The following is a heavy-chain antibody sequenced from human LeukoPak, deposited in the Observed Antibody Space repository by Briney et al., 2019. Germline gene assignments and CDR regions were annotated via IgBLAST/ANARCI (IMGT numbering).Heavy chain of an antibody. V-gene: IGHV4-4*07. J-gene: IGHJ4*02. CDR2: IYTSGST. CDR1: GGSISSYY. D-gene: IGHD6-19*01. Sequence: PSETLSLTCTVSGGSISSYYWSWIRQPAGKGLEWIGRIYTSGSTNYNPSLRGRVTMSVDTSKNQFSLKLRSLTAADTAVYYCARDGVVSSAWYFDYWGQGTLVTVSS. CDR3: ARDGVVSSAWYFDY.